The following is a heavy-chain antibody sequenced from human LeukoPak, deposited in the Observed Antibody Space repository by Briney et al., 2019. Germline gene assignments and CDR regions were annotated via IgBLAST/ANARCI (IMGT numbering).Heavy chain of an antibody. CDR2: IYYSGST. J-gene: IGHJ6*03. V-gene: IGHV4-39*07. Sequence: SETLSLTCTVSGGSISSSSYYWGWIRQPPGKGLEWIGSIYYSGSTYYNPSLKSRVTISVDTSKNQFSLKLSSVTAADTAVYYCARGFSHVSYYYYYMDVWGKGTTVTISS. D-gene: IGHD3-10*01. CDR1: GGSISSSSYY. CDR3: ARGFSHVSYYYYYMDV.